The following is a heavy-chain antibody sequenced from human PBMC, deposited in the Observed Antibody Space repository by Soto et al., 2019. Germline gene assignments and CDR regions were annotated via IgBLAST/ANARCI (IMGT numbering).Heavy chain of an antibody. J-gene: IGHJ5*02. Sequence: PSETLSLTCAVYGGSFSGYYWSWIRQPPGKGLEWIGEINHSGSTNYNPSLKSRVTISVDTSKNQFSLKLSSVTAADTAVYYCARIRVVVPAAIRGPNWFDPWGQGTLVTVSS. D-gene: IGHD2-2*02. CDR3: ARIRVVVPAAIRGPNWFDP. CDR1: GGSFSGYY. CDR2: INHSGST. V-gene: IGHV4-34*01.